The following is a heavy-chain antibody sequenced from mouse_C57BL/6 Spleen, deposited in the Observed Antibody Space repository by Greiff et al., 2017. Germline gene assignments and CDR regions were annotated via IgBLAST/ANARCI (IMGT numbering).Heavy chain of an antibody. CDR2: ISRGSSSI. CDR3: ANYGNYVRFAY. V-gene: IGHV5-17*01. J-gene: IGHJ3*01. Sequence: EVQGVESGGGLVKPGGSLKLSCAASGFTFSDYGMHWVRQAPVKGLEWVAYISRGSSSISYADTVQGRFTISRDNAKNTLLLQMTRLRSEDTAMYYCANYGNYVRFAYWGQGTLVTVSA. CDR1: GFTFSDYG. D-gene: IGHD2-1*01.